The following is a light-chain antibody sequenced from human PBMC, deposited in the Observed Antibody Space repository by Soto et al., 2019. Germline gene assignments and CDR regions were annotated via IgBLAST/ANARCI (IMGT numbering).Light chain of an antibody. CDR3: DSYAGTSTPVV. J-gene: IGLJ2*01. CDR1: SSDVGGYNF. CDR2: DVS. Sequence: QSALTQPASVSGSPGQSITISCTGSSSDVGGYNFVSWYQQYPGKAPKLIIYDVSNRPSGVSNRFSGSKSGNTASLTISGLQAEDEADYYCDSYAGTSTPVVFGGGTKLTVL. V-gene: IGLV2-14*03.